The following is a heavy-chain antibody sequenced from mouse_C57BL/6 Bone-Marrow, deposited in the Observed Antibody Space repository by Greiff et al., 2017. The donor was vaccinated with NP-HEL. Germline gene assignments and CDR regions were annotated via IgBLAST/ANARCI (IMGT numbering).Heavy chain of an antibody. Sequence: VQLQQSGAELVRPGASVTLSCKASGYTFTDYEMHWVKQTPVHGLEWIGAIDPETGGTAYNQKFKGKAILTADKSSSTAYMELRSLTSEDSAVYYCTREGADGDYLFDYWGQGTTLTVSS. V-gene: IGHV1-15*01. J-gene: IGHJ2*01. CDR1: GYTFTDYE. CDR2: IDPETGGT. D-gene: IGHD2-13*01. CDR3: TREGADGDYLFDY.